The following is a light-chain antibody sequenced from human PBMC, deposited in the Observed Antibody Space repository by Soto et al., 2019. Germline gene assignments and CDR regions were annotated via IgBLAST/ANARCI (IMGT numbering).Light chain of an antibody. CDR3: ATWDDRLNGYV. CDR1: ISDVGDYNY. CDR2: EVS. V-gene: IGLV2-14*01. J-gene: IGLJ1*01. Sequence: QSALTQPASVSGSPGQSITISCTGTISDVGDYNYVSWYQQHPGKAPKLVLYEVSNRPSGVSNRFSGSKSGLTASLTISGLQAEDEADYYCATWDDRLNGYVFGTGTKVTVL.